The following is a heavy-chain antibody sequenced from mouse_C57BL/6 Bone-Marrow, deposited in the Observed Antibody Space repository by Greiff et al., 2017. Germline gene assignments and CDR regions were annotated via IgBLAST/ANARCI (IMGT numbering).Heavy chain of an antibody. V-gene: IGHV2-3*01. J-gene: IGHJ3*01. Sequence: VHLVESGPGLVAPSQCLSITCTVSGFSLTSYGVSWVRQPPGKGLEWLGVIRGDGSTNYHSALISSLSISKDNSKIQVFLQLNSRHTDDTATYYCAKQGYYTWFAYWGQGTLVTVSA. CDR1: GFSLTSYG. CDR2: IRGDGST. D-gene: IGHD2-12*01. CDR3: AKQGYYTWFAY.